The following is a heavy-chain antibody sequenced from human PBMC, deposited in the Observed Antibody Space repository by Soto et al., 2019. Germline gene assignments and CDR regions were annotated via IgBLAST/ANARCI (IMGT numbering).Heavy chain of an antibody. CDR3: AKIPTLYYDSRGFYGWFGP. CDR1: GIPFSDFA. CDR2: ISGSGGTK. J-gene: IGHJ5*02. D-gene: IGHD3-22*01. Sequence: GGSLRLSCAASGIPFSDFAMSWVRQAPGKGLEWVAAISGSGGTKFYADSLKGRLTISRDNFKDTMSLEMHYLRPEDTAVYHCAKIPTLYYDSRGFYGWFGPWGQGTQVTVSS. V-gene: IGHV3-23*01.